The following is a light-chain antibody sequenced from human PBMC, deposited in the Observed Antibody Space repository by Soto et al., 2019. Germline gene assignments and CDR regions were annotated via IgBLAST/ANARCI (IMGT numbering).Light chain of an antibody. CDR2: GAS. V-gene: IGKV3-20*01. Sequence: EIVLTDSPGTLSLSLGEIATLSCRASQSVSSSYLAWYQQKPGQAPRLLIYGASSRATGIPDRFSGSGSGTDFTLTISRLEPEDFAVHYCQQYGSPPRTFGQATKVDIK. CDR1: QSVSSSY. CDR3: QQYGSPPRT. J-gene: IGKJ1*01.